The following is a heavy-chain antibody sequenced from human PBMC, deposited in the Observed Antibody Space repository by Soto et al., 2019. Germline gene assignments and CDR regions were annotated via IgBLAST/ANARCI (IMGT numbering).Heavy chain of an antibody. CDR2: IYPEDSDT. CDR1: GYTFTKYW. D-gene: IGHD6-13*01. V-gene: IGHV5-51*01. Sequence: GESLKISCQGSGYTFTKYWIGWVRQMPGEGLEWMGMIYPEDSDTRYSPHFQGQVTISVDTSIGIASLQWSSLRASDTAIYYCVRYRSSWYGINELDVWSQGTLVTVSS. J-gene: IGHJ4*02. CDR3: VRYRSSWYGINELDV.